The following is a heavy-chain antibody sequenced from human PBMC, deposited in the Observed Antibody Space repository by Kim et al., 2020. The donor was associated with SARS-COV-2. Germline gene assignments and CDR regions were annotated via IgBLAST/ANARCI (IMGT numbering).Heavy chain of an antibody. D-gene: IGHD2-15*01. Sequence: YYADSVKGRFTIARDNAKNSLFLQLNSLRDEDTAVYDCAIRLSTEVATTHPWGQGTLVTVSS. CDR3: AIRLSTEVATTHP. J-gene: IGHJ5*02. V-gene: IGHV3-48*02.